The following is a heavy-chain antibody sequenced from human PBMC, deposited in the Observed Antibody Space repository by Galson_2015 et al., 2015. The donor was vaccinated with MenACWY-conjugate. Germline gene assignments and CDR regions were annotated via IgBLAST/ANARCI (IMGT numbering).Heavy chain of an antibody. J-gene: IGHJ4*02. V-gene: IGHV3-30*04. Sequence: SLRLSCAASGFTFSSYSMHWVRQAPGKGLEWVALISYDGSNKYYADSVKGRFTLPRDNSKNTLYLQMDSLRAEDTAVYYCARETYGSGSLPDYWGQGTLVTVSS. CDR3: ARETYGSGSLPDY. D-gene: IGHD3-10*01. CDR2: ISYDGSNK. CDR1: GFTFSSYS.